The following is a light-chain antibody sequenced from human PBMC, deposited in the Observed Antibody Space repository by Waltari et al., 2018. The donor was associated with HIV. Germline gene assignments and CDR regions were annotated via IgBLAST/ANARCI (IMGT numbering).Light chain of an antibody. Sequence: QSALTQPPSASGSPGQSVTLSCTGSNSDIGTYDYVSWLQQHPGKAPKLVISEVTKRPSGVSDRFSGSKSGNTAFLTVSGLQAEDEADYYCSSFANRDGFYVLFGGGTRLTVL. J-gene: IGLJ2*01. CDR3: SSFANRDGFYVL. CDR1: NSDIGTYDY. V-gene: IGLV2-8*01. CDR2: EVT.